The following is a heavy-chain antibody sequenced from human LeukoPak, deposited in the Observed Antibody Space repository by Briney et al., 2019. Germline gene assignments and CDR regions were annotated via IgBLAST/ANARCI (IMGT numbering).Heavy chain of an antibody. D-gene: IGHD3-10*01. CDR3: ARESTMVRGGID. J-gene: IGHJ4*02. Sequence: SQTLSLTCAVSGGSISSGGYSWGWIRQPPGTGLEWIGYIYHSGSTYYNPSLKSRVTISVDRSKNQFSLKLSSVTAADTAVYYCARESTMVRGGIDWGQGTLVTVSS. V-gene: IGHV4-30-2*01. CDR2: IYHSGST. CDR1: GGSISSGGYS.